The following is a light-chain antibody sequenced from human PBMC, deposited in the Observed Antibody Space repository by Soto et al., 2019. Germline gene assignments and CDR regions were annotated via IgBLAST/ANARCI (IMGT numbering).Light chain of an antibody. CDR3: SSYTNINTRACV. Sequence: SALAQPVSASGSPGQSITIACTGTSGDIGSYNRVSWYQQPTGKAPKLIIYEVTDRPSGVSNRFSGSKSGNTASLTISGLQAEDEAEYYCSSYTNINTRACVFGTGTKVTVL. J-gene: IGLJ1*01. V-gene: IGLV2-14*03. CDR1: SGDIGSYNR. CDR2: EVT.